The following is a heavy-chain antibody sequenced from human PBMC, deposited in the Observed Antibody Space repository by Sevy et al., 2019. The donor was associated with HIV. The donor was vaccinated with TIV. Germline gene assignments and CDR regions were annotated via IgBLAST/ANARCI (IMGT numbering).Heavy chain of an antibody. CDR1: GYTFTGYY. Sequence: ASVKVSCKASGYTFTGYYIHWVRQAPGQGLEWMGWINPNSGGTYFAKKFQDSVTMTTDTSVNTAYMELRSLRFDDTAVYYCARMGDYYDSSGYYPLKFWRQGTLVTVSS. J-gene: IGHJ4*02. CDR2: INPNSGGT. D-gene: IGHD3-22*01. CDR3: ARMGDYYDSSGYYPLKF. V-gene: IGHV1-2*02.